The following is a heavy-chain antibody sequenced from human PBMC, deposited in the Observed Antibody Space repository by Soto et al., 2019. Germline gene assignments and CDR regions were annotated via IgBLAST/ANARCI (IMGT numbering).Heavy chain of an antibody. Sequence: ASVKVSCKASGYTFTSYYMHWVRQAPGQGLEWMGIINPSGGSTSYAQKFQGRVTMTRDTSTSTVYMELSSLRSEDTAVYYCSRDSPQGYIYDYWGQGTLVTVSS. CDR2: INPSGGST. CDR1: GYTFTSYY. J-gene: IGHJ4*02. D-gene: IGHD1-1*01. CDR3: SRDSPQGYIYDY. V-gene: IGHV1-46*01.